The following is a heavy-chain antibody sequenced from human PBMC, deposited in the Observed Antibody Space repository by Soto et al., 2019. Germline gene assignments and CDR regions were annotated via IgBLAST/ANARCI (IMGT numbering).Heavy chain of an antibody. J-gene: IGHJ5*02. V-gene: IGHV4-59*01. CDR3: VRDYLLTGFDT. D-gene: IGHD3-9*01. CDR2: VYYSGIT. Sequence: SETVSLTCTVSNGSISTYYWTWVRQPPGKGLEWIGYVYYSGITNYNPSLKSRVGMSIDTSKNQFSLELKSVTAADTATYYCVRDYLLTGFDTWGQGTLVTVSS. CDR1: NGSISTYY.